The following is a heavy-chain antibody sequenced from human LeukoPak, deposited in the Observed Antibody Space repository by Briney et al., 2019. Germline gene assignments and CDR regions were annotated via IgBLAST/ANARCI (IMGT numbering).Heavy chain of an antibody. J-gene: IGHJ4*02. V-gene: IGHV3-9*01. CDR3: AKGTGYYYDSSGYPFDY. CDR1: GFTFDDYA. Sequence: GGSLRLSCAASGFTFDDYAMHWVRQAPGKGLEWVSGISWNSGSIGYADSVKGRFTISRDNAKNSLYLQMNSLRAEDTALYYCAKGTGYYYDSSGYPFDYWGQGTLVTVSS. CDR2: ISWNSGSI. D-gene: IGHD3-22*01.